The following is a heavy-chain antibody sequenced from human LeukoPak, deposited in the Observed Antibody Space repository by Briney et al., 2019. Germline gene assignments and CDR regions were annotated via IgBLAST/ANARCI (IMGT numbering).Heavy chain of an antibody. CDR3: VKFRNGNFLDAFDI. Sequence: PGGSLRLSCAASGFTFSSYAMSWVRQAPGKGLEWVSAISGSAGRTYYADSVKGRFTISRDNSKNTLYLQVNSLRAEDTAVYYCVKFRNGNFLDAFDIWGQGTMVTVSS. V-gene: IGHV3-23*01. J-gene: IGHJ3*02. CDR2: ISGSAGRT. D-gene: IGHD1-7*01. CDR1: GFTFSSYA.